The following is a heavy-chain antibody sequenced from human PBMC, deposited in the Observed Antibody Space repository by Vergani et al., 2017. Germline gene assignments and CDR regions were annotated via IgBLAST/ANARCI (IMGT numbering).Heavy chain of an antibody. CDR2: VQNSGNT. V-gene: IGHV4-61*02. CDR3: VRSSILNGRPI. CDR1: GSVNSLTSY. J-gene: IGHJ3*02. Sequence: QVRLQESGPGLVKPSQTLSLTCSVSGSVNSLTSYWHWMRQPAGKGLEWIGRVQNSGNTNYHASLTSRVTMSIDTSKNQFSLRLSSVTAADTGVYYCVRSSILNGRPIWGQGTTVIVSS. D-gene: IGHD3-9*01.